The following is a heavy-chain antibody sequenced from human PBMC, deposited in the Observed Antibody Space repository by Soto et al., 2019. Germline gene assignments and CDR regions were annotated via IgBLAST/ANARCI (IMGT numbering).Heavy chain of an antibody. CDR1: GHTFTSYY. CDR3: ARDRYSGSYWKGKGLDYFDY. CDR2: INPSGGST. J-gene: IGHJ4*02. V-gene: IGHV1-46*01. D-gene: IGHD1-26*01. Sequence: ASVKVSCKASGHTFTSYYMHWVRQAPGQGLEWMGIINPSGGSTSYAQKFQGRVTMTRDTSTSTVYMELSSLRSEDTAVYYCARDRYSGSYWKGKGLDYFDYWGQGTLVTVSS.